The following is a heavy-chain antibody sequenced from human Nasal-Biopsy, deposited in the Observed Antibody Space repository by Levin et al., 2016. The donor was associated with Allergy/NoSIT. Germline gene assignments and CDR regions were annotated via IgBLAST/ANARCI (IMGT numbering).Heavy chain of an antibody. CDR3: ASLLVYYWYFDI. V-gene: IGHV4-4*08. D-gene: IGHD2/OR15-2a*01. J-gene: IGHJ2*01. Sequence: SETPVPSPALSLLPPSILIPGVGSDRTPGKGLEWIGYILPSGTAEYNPSLKSRVTMSVDTSRDQFSLKLRSVTAADTAVYYCASLLVYYWYFDILGPWHPGHRLL. CDR1: LPPSILIP. CDR2: ILPSGTA.